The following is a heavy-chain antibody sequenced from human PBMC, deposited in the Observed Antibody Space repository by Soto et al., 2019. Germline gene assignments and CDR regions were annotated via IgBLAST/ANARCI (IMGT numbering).Heavy chain of an antibody. CDR1: GFTFSSYS. V-gene: IGHV3-21*01. Sequence: PGGSLRLSCAASGFTFSSYSMNWVRQAPGKGLEWVSSISSSSSYIYYADSVKGRFTISRDNAKNSLYLQMNSLRAEDTAVYYCEREETSITMTIDYWGQGTLVTVSS. D-gene: IGHD3-22*01. CDR2: ISSSSSYI. CDR3: EREETSITMTIDY. J-gene: IGHJ4*02.